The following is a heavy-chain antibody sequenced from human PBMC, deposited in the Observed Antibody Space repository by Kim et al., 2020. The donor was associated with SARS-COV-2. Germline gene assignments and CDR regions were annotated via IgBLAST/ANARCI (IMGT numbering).Heavy chain of an antibody. CDR3: ARDSSGWYDAFDI. Sequence: GGSLRLSCVASGFTFSSYWMSWVRQAPGKGLERVANIKQDGSEKYYVDSVKGRFTISRDNAKNSLYLQMNSLRAEDTAVYYCARDSSGWYDAFDIWGQGTMVTVSS. D-gene: IGHD6-19*01. CDR1: GFTFSSYW. J-gene: IGHJ3*02. CDR2: IKQDGSEK. V-gene: IGHV3-7*01.